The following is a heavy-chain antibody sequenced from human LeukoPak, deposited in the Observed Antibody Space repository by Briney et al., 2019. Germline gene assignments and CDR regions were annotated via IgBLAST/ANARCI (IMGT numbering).Heavy chain of an antibody. CDR3: AKDLALVEMAFDY. J-gene: IGHJ4*02. CDR1: GFTFSRNA. D-gene: IGHD5-24*01. V-gene: IGHV3-23*01. CDR2: IGSDANT. Sequence: GGSLRLSCAASGFTFSRNAMAWVRQAPGKGLEWVAGIGSDANTHYADSVRGRITISRDNSKNTVSLQMSSLRAEDTAVYYCAKDLALVEMAFDYWGQGTLVTVSS.